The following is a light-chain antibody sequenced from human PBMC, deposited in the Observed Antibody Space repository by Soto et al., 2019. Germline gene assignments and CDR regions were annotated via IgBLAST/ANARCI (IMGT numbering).Light chain of an antibody. CDR2: DNT. CDR3: QSYDSSLSGYV. CDR1: TSNIGAGYD. V-gene: IGLV1-40*01. Sequence: QSALTQPPSVSGAPGQRVTVSCTGSTSNIGAGYDVHWYQHLPGTAPKLLIYDNTNRPSGVPDRFSGSKSGTSASLAITGLQAEDEADYYCQSYDSSLSGYVFGTGTKVTVL. J-gene: IGLJ1*01.